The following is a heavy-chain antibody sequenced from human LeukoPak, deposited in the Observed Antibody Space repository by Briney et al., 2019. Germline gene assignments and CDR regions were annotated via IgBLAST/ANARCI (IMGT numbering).Heavy chain of an antibody. CDR2: ITGSGGDT. D-gene: IGHD2-2*01. J-gene: IGHJ4*02. CDR1: GFTFSSYA. CDR3: AKDETYQ. Sequence: GGSLRLSCAASGFTFSSYAMSCVRPAPEKGREWVSAITGSGGDTYYADSVKGRFTISRDNSKNTLSLQMNSLRPEDTAVYYCAKDETYQWGQGTLVTVSS. V-gene: IGHV3-23*01.